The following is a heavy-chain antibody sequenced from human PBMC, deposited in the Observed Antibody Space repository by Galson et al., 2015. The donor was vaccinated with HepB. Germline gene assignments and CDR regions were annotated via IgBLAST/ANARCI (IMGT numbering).Heavy chain of an antibody. Sequence: QSGAEVKKPGESLKISCKGSGYSFTSYWIGWVRQMPGKGLEWMGIIYPGDSDTRYSPSFQGQVTVSADKSISTAYLQWSSLKASDTAMYYCARHSHNWRRAIAALNWFDPWGQGTLVTVSS. V-gene: IGHV5-51*01. CDR2: IYPGDSDT. D-gene: IGHD1-1*01. CDR3: ARHSHNWRRAIAALNWFDP. J-gene: IGHJ5*02. CDR1: GYSFTSYW.